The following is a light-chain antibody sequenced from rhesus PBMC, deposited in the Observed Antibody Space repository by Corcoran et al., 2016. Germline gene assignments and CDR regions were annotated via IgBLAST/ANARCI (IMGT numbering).Light chain of an antibody. Sequence: QVILTQSPATLSLSPGERATLSCRASQSVDSGLAWYQQKPGQAPRLLIYGASSRATGIPDRFSGSVSGTEFTLTISSMEPEDFAVYYCQKYGSSPLTVGGGTKVELK. J-gene: IGKJ4*01. CDR1: QSVDSG. V-gene: IGKV3-53*01. CDR2: GAS. CDR3: QKYGSSPLT.